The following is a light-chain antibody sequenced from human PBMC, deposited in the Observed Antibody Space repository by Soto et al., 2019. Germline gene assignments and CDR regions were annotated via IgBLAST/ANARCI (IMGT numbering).Light chain of an antibody. CDR3: QQYGSSPIT. CDR2: GAS. J-gene: IGKJ5*01. CDR1: QRVSSNY. V-gene: IGKV3-20*01. Sequence: EIVLTQSPGTLALSPGERATLSCRASQRVSSNYLAWYQQKSGQAPRLLIYGASSRATGIPDRFSGSGSGTDFTLTISRLEPEDFASYYCQQYGSSPITFGQRTRLEIK.